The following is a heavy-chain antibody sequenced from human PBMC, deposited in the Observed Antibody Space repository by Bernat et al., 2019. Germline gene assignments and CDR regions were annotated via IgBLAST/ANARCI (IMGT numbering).Heavy chain of an antibody. CDR2: IIPIFGTA. D-gene: IGHD3-10*01. CDR3: AGGNYYGSGSYYAPFDY. V-gene: IGHV1-69*01. CDR1: GGTFSSYA. J-gene: IGHJ4*02. Sequence: QVQLVQSGAEVKKPGSSVKVSCKASGGTFSSYAISWVRQAPGQGLEWMGGIIPIFGTANYAQKFQGRVTITADESTSTAYMELSSLRSEDTAVYYCAGGNYYGSGSYYAPFDYWGQGTLVTVSS.